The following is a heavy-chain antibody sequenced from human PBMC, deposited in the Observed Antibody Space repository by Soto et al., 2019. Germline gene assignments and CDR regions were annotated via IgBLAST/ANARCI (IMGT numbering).Heavy chain of an antibody. CDR1: GFTVRSNG. CDR3: AKEGNIGSSSWYYFDY. Sequence: QVQLVESGGGVVQPGRSLRLSCAASGFTVRSNGMHWVRLAPGKGLEWVATIWYDSSNKYYADSVKGRFTISRDNSKNTLYLHMNNLRAEDTGIYDCAKEGNIGSSSWYYFDYWGQGTLVTVSS. V-gene: IGHV3-33*06. CDR2: IWYDSSNK. D-gene: IGHD6-13*01. J-gene: IGHJ4*02.